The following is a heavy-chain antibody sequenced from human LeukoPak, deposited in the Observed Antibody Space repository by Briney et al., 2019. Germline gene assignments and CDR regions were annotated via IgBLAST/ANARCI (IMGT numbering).Heavy chain of an antibody. CDR1: GFKFDDYG. CDR2: ISWNGAIM. V-gene: IGHV3-9*01. Sequence: GGSLRLSCATSGFKFDDYGMHWVRQAPRKGLEWVSGISWNGAIMVYADSAKGRFTISRDNAKNSLYLQMNSLRAEDTALYYCAKDISIGGFADGYFYGMDAWGQGTTVTVSS. D-gene: IGHD4-23*01. J-gene: IGHJ6*02. CDR3: AKDISIGGFADGYFYGMDA.